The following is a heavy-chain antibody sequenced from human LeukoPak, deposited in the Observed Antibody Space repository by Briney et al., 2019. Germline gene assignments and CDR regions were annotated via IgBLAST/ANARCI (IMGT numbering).Heavy chain of an antibody. CDR1: GYTFTGYY. J-gene: IGHJ1*01. V-gene: IGHV1-2*02. CDR3: ARELFTGTYLYFKH. D-gene: IGHD1-26*01. CDR2: INANSGDT. Sequence: ASLKVSCKASGYTFTGYYMHWVRQAPGHGLEWMGWINANSGDTNYAQKFQGRVTMTRDTSISTASMELNRLGSDDTAVYYCARELFTGTYLYFKHWGQGTLVTVSS.